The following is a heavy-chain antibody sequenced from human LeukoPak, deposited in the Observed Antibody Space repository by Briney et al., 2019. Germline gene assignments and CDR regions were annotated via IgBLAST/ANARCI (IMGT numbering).Heavy chain of an antibody. J-gene: IGHJ3*02. CDR2: IIPILGIA. CDR1: AGTFSSYS. V-gene: IGHV1-69*04. Sequence: SVKVSCKASAGTFSSYSIRWVRQAPGQGLEWMGRIIPILGIANYAQKFQGRVTITADKSTSTAYMELSSLRSEDTAVYYCARVGSAGAFDIWGQGTMVTVSS. CDR3: ARVGSAGAFDI. D-gene: IGHD6-13*01.